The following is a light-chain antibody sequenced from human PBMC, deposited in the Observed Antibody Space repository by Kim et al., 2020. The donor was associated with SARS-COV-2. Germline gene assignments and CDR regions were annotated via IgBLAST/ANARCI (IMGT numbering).Light chain of an antibody. CDR2: ANN. Sequence: VTISCTWSSSNIGAGDAVHGYQQLPGTARKLLINANNIRASGVPDVFSGSKSGPSASLAITGLQAEDGDDYYCQSYDSSLSALYVFGTGTKVTVL. CDR1: SSNIGAGDA. V-gene: IGLV1-40*01. J-gene: IGLJ1*01. CDR3: QSYDSSLSALYV.